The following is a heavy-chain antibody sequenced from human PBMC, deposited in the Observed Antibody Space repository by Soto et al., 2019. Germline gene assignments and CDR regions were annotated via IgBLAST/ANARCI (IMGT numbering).Heavy chain of an antibody. D-gene: IGHD6-6*01. CDR3: AKGSSSVYYYYYGIDV. V-gene: IGHV3-30*18. CDR2: MSNDGSNK. Sequence: GGSLRLPCVAPGFTVSGDGMHWVRQAPGKGLEWVAVMSNDGSNKYYADSVKGRFTISRDNSKNMLYLQMNSLRTEDTAVYYFAKGSSSVYYYYYGIDVWGQGTTVTVSS. J-gene: IGHJ6*02. CDR1: GFTVSGDG.